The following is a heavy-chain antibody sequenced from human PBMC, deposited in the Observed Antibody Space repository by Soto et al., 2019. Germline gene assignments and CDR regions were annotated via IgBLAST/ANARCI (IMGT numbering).Heavy chain of an antibody. Sequence: EVYLLESGGGLVQPGGSLRLSCAASGFTFSNYAMSWVRQAPGKGLEWVSTISDGGGRTYYAASVKGRFTISRDNSKNTLFRLITSLSAEYTAQDYCAKVQGAGTYYNFPDYWGKGTRVTVSS. V-gene: IGHV3-23*01. D-gene: IGHD3-10*01. CDR1: GFTFSNYA. CDR2: ISDGGGRT. CDR3: AKVQGAGTYYNFPDY. J-gene: IGHJ4*02.